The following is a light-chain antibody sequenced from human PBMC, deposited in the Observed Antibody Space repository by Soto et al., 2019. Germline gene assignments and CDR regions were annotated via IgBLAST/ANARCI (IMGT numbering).Light chain of an antibody. CDR3: QQYNNWPIT. Sequence: DIVMTQTPLSLPVSPGEPASISCRSSQSLLDSDDGNTYLDWYLQKPGQSPQLLSYTLSYRASGVPDRFTGSGSGTEFTLTISSLQTEDFAVYYCQQYNNWPITFGPGTRLEIK. J-gene: IGKJ5*01. CDR2: TLS. CDR1: QSLLDSDDGNTY. V-gene: IGKV2-40*01.